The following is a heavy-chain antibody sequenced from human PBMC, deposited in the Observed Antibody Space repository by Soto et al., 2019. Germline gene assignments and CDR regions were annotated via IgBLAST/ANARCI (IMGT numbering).Heavy chain of an antibody. J-gene: IGHJ6*02. CDR1: GYTFTSYD. Sequence: SPVKASCKASGYTFTSYDINWGRQATGQGLEWMGWMNPNSGNTGYAQKFQGRVTMTRNTSISTAYMGLSSLRSEDTAVYYCARGYSSVWYPYYYYYGMDVWGQGTTV. CDR2: MNPNSGNT. V-gene: IGHV1-8*01. D-gene: IGHD6-19*01. CDR3: ARGYSSVWYPYYYYYGMDV.